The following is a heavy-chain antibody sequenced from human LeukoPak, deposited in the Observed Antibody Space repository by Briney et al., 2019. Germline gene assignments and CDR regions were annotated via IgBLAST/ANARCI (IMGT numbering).Heavy chain of an antibody. CDR3: ARGLAVSPMAPISGN. CDR2: IRQDSGDS. Sequence: GGSLRLSCAASGFTFSNYWMSWVRQAPGKGLEWVANIRQDSGDSRYVDSVRGRFTISRDNPDNSLYLQMNSLRVEDTAIYYCARGLAVSPMAPISGNWGQGTLVTVSS. J-gene: IGHJ4*02. CDR1: GFTFSNYW. V-gene: IGHV3-7*01. D-gene: IGHD3-3*02.